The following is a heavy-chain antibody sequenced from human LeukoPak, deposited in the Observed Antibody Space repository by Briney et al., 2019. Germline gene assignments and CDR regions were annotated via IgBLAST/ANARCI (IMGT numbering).Heavy chain of an antibody. J-gene: IGHJ6*02. CDR1: GYTFTSYD. Sequence: ASVKVSCKASGYTFTSYDINWVRQATGQGLEWMGWMNPNSGNTGYAQKFQGRVTMTRNTSISTAYMGLSSLRSEDTAVYYCARVHSWKGYCSGGSCYSVGYYYYGMDVWGQGTTVTVSS. V-gene: IGHV1-8*01. D-gene: IGHD2-15*01. CDR2: MNPNSGNT. CDR3: ARVHSWKGYCSGGSCYSVGYYYYGMDV.